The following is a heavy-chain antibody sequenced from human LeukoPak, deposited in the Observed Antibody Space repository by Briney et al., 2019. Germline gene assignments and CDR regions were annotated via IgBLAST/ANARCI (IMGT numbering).Heavy chain of an antibody. Sequence: PSETLSLTCTVSGGSISSYYWSWIRQPPGKGLEWIGYIYYSGSTNYNPSLKSRVTISVDTSKNQFSLKLSSVTAADTAVYYCARASAAADHDYWGQGTLVTVSS. J-gene: IGHJ4*02. D-gene: IGHD6-13*01. CDR1: GGSISSYY. CDR2: IYYSGST. CDR3: ARASAAADHDY. V-gene: IGHV4-59*01.